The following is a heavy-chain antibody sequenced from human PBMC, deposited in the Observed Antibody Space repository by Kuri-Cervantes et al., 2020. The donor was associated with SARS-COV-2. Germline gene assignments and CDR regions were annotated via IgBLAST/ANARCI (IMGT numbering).Heavy chain of an antibody. V-gene: IGHV3-48*03. CDR1: GFTFSTYE. J-gene: IGHJ4*02. CDR3: ARGRHSGRYFDWLSSFDS. D-gene: IGHD3-9*01. Sequence: GESLKISCVASGFTFSTYEMNWVRQAPGKGLEWVSYITGSGTTIYYADSVKGRFTISRDNAKNSLYLQMNSLRAEDTAVYYCARGRHSGRYFDWLSSFDSWGQGTLVTVSS. CDR2: ITGSGTTI.